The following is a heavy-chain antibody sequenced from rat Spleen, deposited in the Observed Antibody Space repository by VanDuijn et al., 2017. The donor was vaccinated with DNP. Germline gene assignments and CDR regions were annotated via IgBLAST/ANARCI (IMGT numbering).Heavy chain of an antibody. J-gene: IGHJ2*01. D-gene: IGHD1-11*01. V-gene: IGHV5-20*01. Sequence: EVLLVESDGGLVQPGRSLKLSCAVSGFTFSDYYMAWVRQAPAKGLEWVATISYNGGSTYYRDSVKGRFTISRDNAKSTLYLQMESLRSEDTATYYCAKEGYYGGPWGYFDYWGNGVMVTVSS. CDR3: AKEGYYGGPWGYFDY. CDR2: ISYNGGST. CDR1: GFTFSDYY.